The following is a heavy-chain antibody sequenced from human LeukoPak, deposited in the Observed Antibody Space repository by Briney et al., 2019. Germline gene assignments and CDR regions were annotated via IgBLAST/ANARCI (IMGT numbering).Heavy chain of an antibody. Sequence: PGGSLRLSCAASGFTFSSYGLHWVRQAPGKGLEWVAVISYDGSNKYYADSVKGRFTISRDNSKNTLYLQMNTLRAEDTAVYYCAKDEMIRGRALSYYFDYWGQGTLVTVSS. CDR1: GFTFSSYG. CDR2: ISYDGSNK. CDR3: AKDEMIRGRALSYYFDY. D-gene: IGHD3-10*01. J-gene: IGHJ4*02. V-gene: IGHV3-30*18.